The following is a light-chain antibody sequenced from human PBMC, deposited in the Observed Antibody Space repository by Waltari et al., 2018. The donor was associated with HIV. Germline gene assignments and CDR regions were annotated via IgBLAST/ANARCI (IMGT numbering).Light chain of an antibody. CDR2: EVS. J-gene: IGLJ2*01. CDR3: CAYAGSTTYVI. Sequence: QSALTQPASVSGSPGQSITISCTGTSSDVGGYNLVSWYQQHPGKAPKLMIYEVSKRPSGVSTLFSGSKSGNTASLTISGLQAEDDADYYCCAYAGSTTYVIFGWGTKLTVL. CDR1: SSDVGGYNL. V-gene: IGLV2-23*02.